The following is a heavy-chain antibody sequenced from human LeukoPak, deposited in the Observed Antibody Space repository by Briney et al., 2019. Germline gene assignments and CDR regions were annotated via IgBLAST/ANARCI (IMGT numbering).Heavy chain of an antibody. J-gene: IGHJ4*02. V-gene: IGHV4-39*01. CDR3: ARTGCGGDCPFDY. Sequence: PSETLSLTCTVSGGSISSSSYYWGWIRQPPGKGLEWIGSIYYSGSTYYNPSLKSRVTISVDTSKNQFSLKLSSVTAADTAVYYCARTGCGGDCPFDYWGQGTLVTVSS. CDR2: IYYSGST. CDR1: GGSISSSSYY. D-gene: IGHD2-21*02.